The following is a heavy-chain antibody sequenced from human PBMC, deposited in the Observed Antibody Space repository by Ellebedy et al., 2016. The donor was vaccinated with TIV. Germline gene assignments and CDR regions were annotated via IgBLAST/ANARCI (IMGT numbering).Heavy chain of an antibody. CDR3: TKDILRWAFDY. CDR1: GFTFSTNA. Sequence: GGSLRLXXAASGFTFSTNAMSWARQAPGKGLEWVSAIGNSDETYYADSVKGRFTISRDSSKNTLYLQMNTLRAEDTALYYCTKDILRWAFDYWGQGTLVTVSS. D-gene: IGHD4-23*01. J-gene: IGHJ4*02. V-gene: IGHV3-23*01. CDR2: IGNSDET.